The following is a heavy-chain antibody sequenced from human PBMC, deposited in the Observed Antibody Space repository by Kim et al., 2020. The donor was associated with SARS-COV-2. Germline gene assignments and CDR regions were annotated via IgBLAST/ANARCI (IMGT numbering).Heavy chain of an antibody. J-gene: IGHJ6*02. V-gene: IGHV3-30*18. CDR2: ISYDGSNK. Sequence: GGSLRLSCAASGFTFSSYGMHWVRQAPGKGLEWVAVISYDGSNKYYADSVKGRFTISRDNSKNTLYLQMNSLRAEDTAVYYCAKALLKGGYYGSGSRGDNYYYYGMDVWGQGTTVTVSS. CDR3: AKALLKGGYYGSGSRGDNYYYYGMDV. CDR1: GFTFSSYG. D-gene: IGHD3-10*01.